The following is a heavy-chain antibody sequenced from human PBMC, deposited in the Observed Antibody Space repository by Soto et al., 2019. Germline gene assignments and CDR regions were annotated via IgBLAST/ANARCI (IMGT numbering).Heavy chain of an antibody. D-gene: IGHD3-3*01. CDR2: IYYSGST. V-gene: IGHV4-39*01. CDR3: ATTALRFLEWLPYYFDY. CDR1: GGSISSSSYY. J-gene: IGHJ4*02. Sequence: QLQLQESGPGLVKPSETLSLTCTVSGGSISSSSYYWGWIRQPPGKGLEWIGSIYYSGSTYYNPALKSRVTISVDTSKNQFSQKLSSVTAADTAVYYCATTALRFLEWLPYYFDYWGQGTLVTVSS.